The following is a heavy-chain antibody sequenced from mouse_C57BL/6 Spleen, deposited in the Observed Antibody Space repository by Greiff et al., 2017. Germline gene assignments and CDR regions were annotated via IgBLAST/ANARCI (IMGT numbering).Heavy chain of an antibody. V-gene: IGHV5-6*01. Sequence: EVHLVESGGDLVKPGGSLKLSCAASGFTFSSYGMSWVRQTPDKRLEWVATISSGGSYTYYPDSVKGRFTISRDNAKNTLYLQMSSLKSEDTAMYYCARHPPYDSYWYFDVWGTGTTVTVSS. CDR2: ISSGGSYT. CDR3: ARHPPYDSYWYFDV. J-gene: IGHJ1*03. D-gene: IGHD2-4*01. CDR1: GFTFSSYG.